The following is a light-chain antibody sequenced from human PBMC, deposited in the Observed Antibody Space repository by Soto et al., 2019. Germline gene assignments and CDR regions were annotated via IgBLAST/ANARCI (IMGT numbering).Light chain of an antibody. V-gene: IGKV1-39*01. J-gene: IGKJ5*01. CDR2: AAS. Sequence: DIQMTQSPSSLSASVGDSVTITCRASQSISSYLNWYQQKPGKAPKLLIYAASSLQSGVPSRFSGSGSGTDFTLTISSLQPEDFATYYCQQSYSTLPSTFGQGTRLEIK. CDR3: QQSYSTLPST. CDR1: QSISSY.